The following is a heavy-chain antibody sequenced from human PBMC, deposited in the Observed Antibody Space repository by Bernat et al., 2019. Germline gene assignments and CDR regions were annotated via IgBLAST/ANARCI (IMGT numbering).Heavy chain of an antibody. CDR3: AKDWYYYGSGNYHYFDF. J-gene: IGHJ4*02. V-gene: IGHV3-23*01. D-gene: IGHD3-10*01. Sequence: EVQLLESGGDFVQPGGSLRLSCAASGFPFSTYAMSWVRQAPGKGLEWVSTISGSGSSTYYAASVKGRLTISRDNSKNTLYLQMNSLRAEDTAVYYCAKDWYYYGSGNYHYFDFWGQGTLVTVSS. CDR2: ISGSGSST. CDR1: GFPFSTYA.